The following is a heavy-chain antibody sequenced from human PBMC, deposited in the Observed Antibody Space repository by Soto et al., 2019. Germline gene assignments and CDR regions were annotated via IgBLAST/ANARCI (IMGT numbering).Heavy chain of an antibody. CDR2: ISYDGSNK. Sequence: QVQLVESGGGVVQPGRSLRLSCAASGFTFSRYALHWVRQAPGKGLEWVAVISYDGSNKYYADSVKGRFTISRDNSKNTLYLQMNSLRAEDTAVYYCTRDLEVATTFDYWGQGTLVTVSS. CDR1: GFTFSRYA. V-gene: IGHV3-30-3*01. CDR3: TRDLEVATTFDY. D-gene: IGHD5-12*01. J-gene: IGHJ4*02.